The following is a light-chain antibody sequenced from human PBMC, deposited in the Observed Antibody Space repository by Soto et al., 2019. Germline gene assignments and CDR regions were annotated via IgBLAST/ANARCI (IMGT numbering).Light chain of an antibody. CDR3: CSYAGSSTFVV. Sequence: QSVLTPPASVSGSPGQSITISCTGSSSDVGSHNLVSWYQQHPGKAPKLMIHEGTKRPSGVSNRFSGSKSGDTASLTISGLQAEDEADYYCCSYAGSSTFVVFGGGTKLTVL. CDR1: SSDVGSHNL. J-gene: IGLJ2*01. CDR2: EGT. V-gene: IGLV2-23*01.